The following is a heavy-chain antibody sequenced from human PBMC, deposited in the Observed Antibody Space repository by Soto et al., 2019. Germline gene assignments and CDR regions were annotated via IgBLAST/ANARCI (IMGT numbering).Heavy chain of an antibody. CDR1: GFTFSNAW. J-gene: IGHJ4*02. CDR2: IKSIYNGGTI. V-gene: IGHV3-15*01. Sequence: GSLGLSCVGSGFTFSNAWMSGVRQAPGKGLEWVGRIKSIYNGGTIEYAAPVKGRFIITRDDSRATVFLQMNSLKTEDTAVYYCATGQYFDFWGQGTQVTVSS. CDR3: ATGQYFDF.